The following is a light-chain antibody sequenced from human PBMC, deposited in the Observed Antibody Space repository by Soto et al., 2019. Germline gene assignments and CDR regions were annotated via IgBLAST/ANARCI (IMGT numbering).Light chain of an antibody. J-gene: IGKJ5*01. V-gene: IGKV1-5*01. CDR3: QQYSTYSIT. CDR1: QSISGW. CDR2: DAS. Sequence: DIQMTQSPSTLSASVGDRVTITCRASQSISGWLAWYQQKPGKAPKLLIYDASTLESEVPSRFRGSGSGTEFTLTISSLQPDDFATYYCQQYSTYSITFGQGTRLAI.